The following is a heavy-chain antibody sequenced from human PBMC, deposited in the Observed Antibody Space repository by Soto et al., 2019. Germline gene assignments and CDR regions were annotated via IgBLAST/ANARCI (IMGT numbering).Heavy chain of an antibody. CDR3: EGSWT. D-gene: IGHD5-12*01. J-gene: IGHJ3*01. V-gene: IGHV3-23*01. CDR1: GFPLTNYA. CDR2: ISGSGDRT. Sequence: EVQLLESGGGLVQPGGFLRLSCAVLGFPLTNYAMSWVRQGPGKGLEWVAWISGSGDRTYYADSVKGRFTISKDSSKNTLWLEMNSLRAEDSAVYHCEGSWTWGQGTMVTVSS.